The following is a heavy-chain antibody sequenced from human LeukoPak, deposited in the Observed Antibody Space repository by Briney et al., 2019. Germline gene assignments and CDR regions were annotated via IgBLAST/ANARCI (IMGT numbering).Heavy chain of an antibody. CDR3: AIANYDFWSGYFIDKGPFDP. D-gene: IGHD3-3*01. CDR2: ISAYNGNA. J-gene: IGHJ5*02. CDR1: AYTFTKYG. Sequence: ASVKVSCKASAYTFTKYGITWMRQAPGQGLEWMGWISAYNGNANYAQKFQGRVFMTTDTSTTTAYMELRRLRSDDTAVYYCAIANYDFWSGYFIDKGPFDPWGQGTLVTVSS. V-gene: IGHV1-18*01.